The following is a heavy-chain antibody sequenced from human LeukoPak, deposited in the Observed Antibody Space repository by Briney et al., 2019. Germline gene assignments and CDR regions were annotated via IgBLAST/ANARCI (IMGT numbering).Heavy chain of an antibody. Sequence: PSETLSLTCTVSGGSISSYYWSWIRQPPGKGLELIGYIYYSGSTNYNPSLKSRVTISVDTSKNQFSLKLSSVTAADTAVYYCARYYYGSGSFDYWGQGTLVTVSS. V-gene: IGHV4-59*01. CDR1: GGSISSYY. CDR3: ARYYYGSGSFDY. J-gene: IGHJ4*02. D-gene: IGHD3-10*01. CDR2: IYYSGST.